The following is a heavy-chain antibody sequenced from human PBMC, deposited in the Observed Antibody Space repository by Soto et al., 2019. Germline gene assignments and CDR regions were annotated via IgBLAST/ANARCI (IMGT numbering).Heavy chain of an antibody. CDR3: AKAFSAYYDILTGYYY. D-gene: IGHD3-9*01. CDR1: GFTVSSNY. CDR2: ISSGGST. Sequence: GGSLRLSCAASGFTVSSNYMSWVRQAPGKGLEWVSVISSGGSTYYADSVKGRFTISRHNSKNTLYLQMNSLRAEDTAVYYCAKAFSAYYDILTGYYYWGQGTLVTVSS. V-gene: IGHV3-53*01. J-gene: IGHJ4*02.